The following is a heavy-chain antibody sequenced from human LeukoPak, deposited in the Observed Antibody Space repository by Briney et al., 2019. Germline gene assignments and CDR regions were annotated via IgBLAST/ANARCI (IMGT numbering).Heavy chain of an antibody. Sequence: SETLSLTCAVCGGSFSGYYWSWIRQPPGKGLEWIGEINHSGSTNYNPSLKSRVTISVDTSKNQFSLKLSSVTAADTAVYYCARDPYVWVPAAILHYYYGMDVWGQGTTVTVSS. V-gene: IGHV4-34*01. D-gene: IGHD2-2*02. J-gene: IGHJ6*02. CDR2: INHSGST. CDR1: GGSFSGYY. CDR3: ARDPYVWVPAAILHYYYGMDV.